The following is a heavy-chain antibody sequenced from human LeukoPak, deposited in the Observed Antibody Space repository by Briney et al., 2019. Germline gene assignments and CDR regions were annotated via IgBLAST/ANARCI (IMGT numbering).Heavy chain of an antibody. CDR1: GYIFTNYG. D-gene: IGHD3-10*01. CDR3: ARGGSGSYSQLGY. Sequence: WASVKVSCKASGYIFTNYGIHWVRQAAGQRPEWMGWINAGDGNTKFSQKFQGRVTITRDTSASTAYMELSSLRSEDTAVYYCARGGSGSYSQLGYWGQGTLVTVSS. V-gene: IGHV1-3*01. J-gene: IGHJ4*02. CDR2: INAGDGNT.